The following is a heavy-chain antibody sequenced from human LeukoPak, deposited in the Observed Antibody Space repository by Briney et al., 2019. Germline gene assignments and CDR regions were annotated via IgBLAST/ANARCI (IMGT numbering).Heavy chain of an antibody. D-gene: IGHD6-6*01. CDR2: IYYSGST. CDR3: ARHKSYGSSSAFDY. V-gene: IGHV4-59*08. Sequence: SETLSLTCTVSGVSIRSAYWSWIRQPPGKGLEWIGYIYYSGSTNYNPSLKSRVTISVDTSKNQFSLKLSSVTAAQTAVYYWARHKSYGSSSAFDYWGQGTLVTVSS. CDR1: GVSIRSAY. J-gene: IGHJ4*02.